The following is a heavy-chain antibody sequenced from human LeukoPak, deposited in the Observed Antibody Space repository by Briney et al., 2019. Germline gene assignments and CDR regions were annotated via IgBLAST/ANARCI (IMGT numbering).Heavy chain of an antibody. CDR3: VKDNPLDY. CDR1: GFIVSSNY. D-gene: IGHD1-14*01. V-gene: IGHV3-53*05. J-gene: IGHJ4*02. Sequence: GGSLRLSCAASGFIVSSNYLSWVRQAPGKGLEWVSAIYRGGTTYYADSVKGRFTISRDNSKNTLYLHINSLRAEDTAVYYCVKDNPLDYWGQGTLVIVSS. CDR2: IYRGGTT.